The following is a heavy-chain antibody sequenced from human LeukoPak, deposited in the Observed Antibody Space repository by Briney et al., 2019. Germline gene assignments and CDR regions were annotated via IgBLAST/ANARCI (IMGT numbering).Heavy chain of an antibody. J-gene: IGHJ1*01. CDR2: FDPEDVET. CDR1: GYTLTELS. CDR3: ATQQLVRFVLRFQH. D-gene: IGHD6-13*01. V-gene: IGHV1-24*01. Sequence: GASVKVSCKVSGYTLTELSMHWVRQAPGKGLEWMGRFDPEDVETIYAQKSQGRVTMTEDTSTNTAYMELSSLRSEDTAVYYCATQQLVRFVLRFQHWGQGTLVTVSS.